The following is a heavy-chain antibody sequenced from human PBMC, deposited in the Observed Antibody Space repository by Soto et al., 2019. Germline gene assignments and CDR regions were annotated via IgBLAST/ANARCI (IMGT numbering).Heavy chain of an antibody. J-gene: IGHJ4*02. D-gene: IGHD1-26*01. CDR2: ISDSGGST. CDR3: AKDGELGMIFDY. V-gene: IGHV3-23*01. CDR1: GLTFSSYA. Sequence: GGSLRLSCAASGLTFSSYAMSWVRQAPGKGLEWVSAISDSGGSTYYADSVKGRFTISRDNSKNTLYLQMNSLRAEDTAVYYCAKDGELGMIFDYWGQGTLVTVSS.